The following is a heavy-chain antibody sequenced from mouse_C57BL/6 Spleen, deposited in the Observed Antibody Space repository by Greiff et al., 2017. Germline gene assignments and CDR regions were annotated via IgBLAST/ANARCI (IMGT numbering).Heavy chain of an antibody. D-gene: IGHD2-4*01. CDR1: GFTFSSYG. J-gene: IGHJ4*01. CDR3: ARHDYYDYDGAMDY. Sequence: DVQLVESGGDLVKPGGSLKLSCAASGFTFSSYGMSWVRQTPDKRLEWVATISSGGSYTYYPDSVKGRFTISRDNAKNTLYLQMSSLKSEDTAMYYCARHDYYDYDGAMDYWGQGTSVTVSS. V-gene: IGHV5-6*01. CDR2: ISSGGSYT.